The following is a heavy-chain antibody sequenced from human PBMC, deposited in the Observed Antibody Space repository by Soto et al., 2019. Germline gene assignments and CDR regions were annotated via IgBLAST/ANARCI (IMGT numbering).Heavy chain of an antibody. V-gene: IGHV3-23*01. CDR3: AKDERGCSSTSCYENWFDP. D-gene: IGHD2-2*01. CDR2: ISGSGGST. Sequence: GGSLRLSCAASGFTFSSYAMSWVRQAPGQGLEWVSAISGSGGSTYYADSVKGRFTISRDNSKNTLYLQMNSLRAEDTAVYYCAKDERGCSSTSCYENWFDPWGQGTLVTVSS. J-gene: IGHJ5*02. CDR1: GFTFSSYA.